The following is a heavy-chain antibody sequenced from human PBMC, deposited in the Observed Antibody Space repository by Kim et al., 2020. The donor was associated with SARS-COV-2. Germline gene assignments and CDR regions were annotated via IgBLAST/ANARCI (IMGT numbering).Heavy chain of an antibody. D-gene: IGHD6-13*01. CDR3: ARGAAAKQTYWYFDL. CDR2: IYYSGST. CDR1: GGSISSGGYY. V-gene: IGHV4-31*03. Sequence: SETLSLTCTVSGGSISSGGYYWSWIRQHPGKGLEWIGYIYYSGSTYYNPSLKSRVTISVDTSKNQFSLKLSSVTAADTAVYYCARGAAAKQTYWYFDLWGRGTLVTLSS. J-gene: IGHJ2*01.